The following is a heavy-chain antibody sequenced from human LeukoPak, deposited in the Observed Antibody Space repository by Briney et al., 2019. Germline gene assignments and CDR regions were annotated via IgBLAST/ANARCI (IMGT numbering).Heavy chain of an antibody. CDR1: GGTFSSFA. CDR3: ARPNSGSYPDAFDI. D-gene: IGHD3-10*01. J-gene: IGHJ3*02. Sequence: SVTVSCKASGGTFSSFAISWVRQAPGQGLEWMGGIIPIFGTANYAQKFQGRVTITADKSTSTAYMELSSLRSEDTAVYYCARPNSGSYPDAFDIWGQGTMVTVSS. V-gene: IGHV1-69*06. CDR2: IIPIFGTA.